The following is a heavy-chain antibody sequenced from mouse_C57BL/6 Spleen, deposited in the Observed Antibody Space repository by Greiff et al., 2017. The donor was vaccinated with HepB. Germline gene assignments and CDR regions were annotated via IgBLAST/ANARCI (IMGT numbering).Heavy chain of an antibody. CDR1: GYTFTDYY. J-gene: IGHJ1*03. V-gene: IGHV1-75*01. CDR3: ARRRIITTVVYWYFDV. Sequence: QVQLKQSGPELVKPGASVKISCKASGYTFTDYYINWVKQRPGQGLEWIGWIFPGSGSTYYNEKFKGKATLTVDKSSSTAYMLLSSLTSEDSAVYFCARRRIITTVVYWYFDVWGTGTTVTVSS. D-gene: IGHD1-1*01. CDR2: IFPGSGST.